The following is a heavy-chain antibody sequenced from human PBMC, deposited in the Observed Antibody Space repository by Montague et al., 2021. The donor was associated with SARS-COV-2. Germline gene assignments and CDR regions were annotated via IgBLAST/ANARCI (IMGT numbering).Heavy chain of an antibody. CDR1: GGSIGSYY. J-gene: IGHJ4*02. D-gene: IGHD3-10*01. Sequence: SETLSLTCSVSGGSIGSYYWSWLRQPPGKGLEWIGHIHYSGSITYSPSFKSRVTISIDTPKNQFSLKLSSVTAADTAVYYCARSLDPSGTYYLPYWGQGILVTVSS. V-gene: IGHV4-59*01. CDR3: ARSLDPSGTYYLPY. CDR2: IHYSGSI.